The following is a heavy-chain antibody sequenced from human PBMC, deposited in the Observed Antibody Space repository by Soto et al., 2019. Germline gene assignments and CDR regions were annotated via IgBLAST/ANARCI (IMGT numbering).Heavy chain of an antibody. V-gene: IGHV3-23*01. CDR1: GFTFSSYA. CDR3: ANDRYYFDS. J-gene: IGHJ4*02. CDR2: ISGSGGST. Sequence: EVQLLESGGGLVQPGGSLRLSCAASGFTFSSYAMSWVRQAPGKGLEWVSAISGSGGSTYYADSVKGRFTISGDNSKNTVYLQMNTVRAEDTAVYYYANDRYYFDSWGQGNLVTVSA.